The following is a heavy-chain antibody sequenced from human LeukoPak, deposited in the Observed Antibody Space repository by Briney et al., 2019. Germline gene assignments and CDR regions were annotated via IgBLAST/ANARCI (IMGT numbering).Heavy chain of an antibody. J-gene: IGHJ3*02. CDR2: TREKDRSYRT. D-gene: IGHD3-16*01. Sequence: GASLRLSLAGSGFTFSSYTINWVRQAPRKGLEWGGRTREKDRSYRTEYAASVDGRFTISRDDSKNAVYLQMNSVKTEDTAVYYCARDGGAGDNSAFDIWGQGTVVTVSS. CDR3: ARDGGAGDNSAFDI. CDR1: GFTFSSYT. V-gene: IGHV3-72*01.